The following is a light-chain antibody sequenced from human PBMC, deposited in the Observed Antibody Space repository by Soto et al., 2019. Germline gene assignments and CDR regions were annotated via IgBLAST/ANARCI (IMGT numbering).Light chain of an antibody. CDR2: GNS. CDR3: QSYDSSLSGSV. Sequence: QSVLTQPPSVSGAPGPGVTISCTGSSSNIGAGYDVHWYQQLPGTAPKLLIYGNSNRPSGVPDRFSGSKSGTSASLAITGLQAEDEADYFCQSYDSSLSGSVFGGATKVTV. V-gene: IGLV1-40*01. CDR1: SSNIGAGYD. J-gene: IGLJ3*02.